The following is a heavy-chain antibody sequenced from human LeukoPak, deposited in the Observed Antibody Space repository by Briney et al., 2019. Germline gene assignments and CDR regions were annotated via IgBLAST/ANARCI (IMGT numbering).Heavy chain of an antibody. V-gene: IGHV1-18*01. J-gene: IGHJ4*02. CDR2: INVYSGST. CDR1: GGTFSSYA. Sequence: ASVKVSCKASGGTFSSYAISWVRQAPGQGLEWMGWINVYSGSTNFAQKFQGRVTMTTDTSTNTAYMELSNLRFDDTATYYCARDGRYTWYFDFWDQGTLVTVSS. D-gene: IGHD2-2*02. CDR3: ARDGRYTWYFDF.